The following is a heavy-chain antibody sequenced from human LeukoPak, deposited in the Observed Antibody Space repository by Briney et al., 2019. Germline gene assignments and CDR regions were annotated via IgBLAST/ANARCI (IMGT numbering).Heavy chain of an antibody. J-gene: IGHJ5*02. CDR3: ARESGIAAALDL. V-gene: IGHV3-74*01. Sequence: GGSLRLSCAASGFTFSSYWMHCVRQAPGKGLVWVSCINTDGSSTSYADSVKGRFTISRDNAKNTLYLQMNSLRAEDTAVYYCARESGIAAALDLWGQGTLVTVSS. CDR2: INTDGSST. D-gene: IGHD6-13*01. CDR1: GFTFSSYW.